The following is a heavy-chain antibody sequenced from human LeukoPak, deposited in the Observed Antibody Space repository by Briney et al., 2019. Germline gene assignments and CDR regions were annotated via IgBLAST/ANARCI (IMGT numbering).Heavy chain of an antibody. V-gene: IGHV3-64D*06. CDR2: IRSDGDRS. CDR1: GFTFSSYA. Sequence: PGGSLRLSCSAYGFTFSSYAMHWVRQAPGKGLEFVSAIRSDGDRSYYADSVKGRFTISRDNSKNTLYLQMSSLRAEDTAVYYCVKKEFGSRYYFDYWGQGTLVTVSS. D-gene: IGHD3-10*01. CDR3: VKKEFGSRYYFDY. J-gene: IGHJ4*02.